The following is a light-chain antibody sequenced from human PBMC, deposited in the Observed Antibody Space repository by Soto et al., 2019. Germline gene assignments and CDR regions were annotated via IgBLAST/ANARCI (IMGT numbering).Light chain of an antibody. V-gene: IGLV1-40*01. J-gene: IGLJ3*02. CDR2: GNT. CDR3: QSYDSGLIGLHVM. CDR1: PSNIGAGYD. Sequence: QSVLTQPPSVSGAPGQRVTISCTGSPSNIGAGYDVHWYQQFPGTASKLLIYGNTNRPSGVPARFSASKSGTSASLAITGLQTEDEADYYCQSYDSGLIGLHVMFGGGTKLTVL.